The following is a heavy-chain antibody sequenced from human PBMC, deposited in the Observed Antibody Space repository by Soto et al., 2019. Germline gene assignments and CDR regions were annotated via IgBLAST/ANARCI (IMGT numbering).Heavy chain of an antibody. CDR3: ARDPGPSSASIRGLGWFDP. V-gene: IGHV3-7*03. CDR1: GFTFSGYW. D-gene: IGHD2-2*01. Sequence: GGSLRLSCVASGFTFSGYWMSWVRQAPGKGLEWVANINRDGSEEHYVDSVKGRFTISRDNAENSVYLQMDSLRGDDSAVYYCARDPGPSSASIRGLGWFDPRGQGTLVTVSS. CDR2: INRDGSEE. J-gene: IGHJ5*02.